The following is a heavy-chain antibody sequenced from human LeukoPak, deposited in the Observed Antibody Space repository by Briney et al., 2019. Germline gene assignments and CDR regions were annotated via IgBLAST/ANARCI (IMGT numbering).Heavy chain of an antibody. J-gene: IGHJ4*02. CDR1: GGSISSYY. D-gene: IGHD3-10*01. CDR2: IYYSGST. CDR3: ARALYGSGTPFDY. Sequence: PSETLSLTCTVSGGSISSYYWSWIRQPPGKGLEWIGYIYYSGSTYYNPSLKSRVTISVDTSKNQFSLKLSSVTAADTAVYYCARALYGSGTPFDYWGQGTLVTVSS. V-gene: IGHV4-59*08.